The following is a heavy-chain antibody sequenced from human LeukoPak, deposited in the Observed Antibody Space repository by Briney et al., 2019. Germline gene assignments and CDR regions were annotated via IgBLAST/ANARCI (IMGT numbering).Heavy chain of an antibody. CDR2: ISGSGGST. J-gene: IGHJ4*02. Sequence: PGGSLRLSCAASGFTFSSYAMSWVRQAPGKGLEWVSAISGSGGSTYYADSVKGRFTISRDNSKNTLYLQMNSLRAEDTAVYYCAKDTHVYYYDSSGYSGHYWGQGTLVTVSS. CDR1: GFTFSSYA. V-gene: IGHV3-23*01. CDR3: AKDTHVYYYDSSGYSGHY. D-gene: IGHD3-22*01.